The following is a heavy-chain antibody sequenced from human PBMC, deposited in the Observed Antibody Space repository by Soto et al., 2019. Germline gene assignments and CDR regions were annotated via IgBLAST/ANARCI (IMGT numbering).Heavy chain of an antibody. D-gene: IGHD3-3*02. CDR1: CGSISSSSYY. CDR3: ASPKIAFYNWFDP. Sequence: PSETLSLTCTVSCGSISSSSYYWGFIRQPPGKGLEWIGSIYYSGSTYYNQSLKSRVTISVDTSKNQFSLKLSSVTAADTAVYYCASPKIAFYNWFDPWGQGTLVTVSS. V-gene: IGHV4-39*01. CDR2: IYYSGST. J-gene: IGHJ5*02.